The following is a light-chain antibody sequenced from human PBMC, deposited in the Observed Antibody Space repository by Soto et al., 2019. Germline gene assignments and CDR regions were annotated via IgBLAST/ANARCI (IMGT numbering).Light chain of an antibody. CDR3: QKYNNWPPT. V-gene: IGKV3-15*01. J-gene: IGKJ5*01. CDR2: GVS. CDR1: QDVTTN. Sequence: TQFPGARATSPCGAATSSCSAAQDVTTNFAWYQLKRGQPPRLLIYGVSTRATGIPARFSGSGSGTEFTLTISSLQSEDSAVYYCQKYNNWPPTFGQGTQLEIK.